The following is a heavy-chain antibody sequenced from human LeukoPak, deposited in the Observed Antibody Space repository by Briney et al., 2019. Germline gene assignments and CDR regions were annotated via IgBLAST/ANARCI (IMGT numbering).Heavy chain of an antibody. CDR3: ARPKSIPRRSYYFDY. Sequence: SETLSLTCTVSGGSISSYYWSWIRQPPGKGLEWIGYIYYSGSTNYNPSLKSRVTISVDTSKNQFSLKLSSVTAADTAVYYCARPKSIPRRSYYFDYWGQGTLVTVSS. J-gene: IGHJ4*02. CDR1: GGSISSYY. CDR2: IYYSGST. V-gene: IGHV4-59*01.